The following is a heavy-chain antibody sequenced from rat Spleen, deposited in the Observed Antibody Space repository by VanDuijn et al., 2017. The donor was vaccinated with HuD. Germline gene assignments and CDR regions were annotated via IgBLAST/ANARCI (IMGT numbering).Heavy chain of an antibody. V-gene: IGHV5-20*01. CDR2: ISYDGSST. J-gene: IGHJ2*01. CDR3: TNLQG. CDR1: GFTFSDYD. Sequence: EVQLVESGGGLVQPGNSLKLSCAASGFTFSDYDMAWVRQAPTKGLEWVASISYDGSSTYYRDSVKGRFTISRDNAKSTLYLQMDSLRSEDTATYYCTNLQGWGQGVMVTVSS. D-gene: IGHD1-1*01.